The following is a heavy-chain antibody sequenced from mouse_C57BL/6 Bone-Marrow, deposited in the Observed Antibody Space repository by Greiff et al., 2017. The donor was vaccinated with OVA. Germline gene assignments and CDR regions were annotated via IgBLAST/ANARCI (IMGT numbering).Heavy chain of an antibody. CDR1: GFNIKNTY. CDR2: IDPENDNT. V-gene: IGHV14-3*01. Sequence: VQLQQSVAELVRPGASVKLSCTASGFNIKNTYMHWVKQRPDQGLEGIGRIDPENDNTKYAPKYQGKATMSPDTTSNTAYLQLGSLSSEDTAVYCCARGNFGSSFYAMDDWGQGTSVTVSS. CDR3: ARGNFGSSFYAMDD. D-gene: IGHD1-1*01. J-gene: IGHJ4*01.